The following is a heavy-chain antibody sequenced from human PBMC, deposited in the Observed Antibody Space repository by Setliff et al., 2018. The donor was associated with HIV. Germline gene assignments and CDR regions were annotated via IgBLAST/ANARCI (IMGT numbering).Heavy chain of an antibody. D-gene: IGHD3-3*01. CDR3: ARVKRGLEWLPCGYFDY. CDR1: GGPISSYY. J-gene: IGHJ4*02. Sequence: SETLSLTCTVSGGPISSYYWSWIRQPAGKGLEWIGHIYTSGSTNYNPSLKSRVTISVDTSKNQFSLKLSSVTAADTAVYYCARVKRGLEWLPCGYFDYWGPGTLVTVSS. V-gene: IGHV4-4*07. CDR2: IYTSGST.